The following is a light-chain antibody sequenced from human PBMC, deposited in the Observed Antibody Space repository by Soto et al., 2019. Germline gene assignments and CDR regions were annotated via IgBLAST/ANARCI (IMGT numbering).Light chain of an antibody. J-gene: IGLJ1*01. CDR2: EVT. Sequence: QSVLSQPASVSGSPGQTITISCTGTSTDVGVYNAVSWYQHHPGKTPKLIIYEVTHRPSGVSDRFSASKSGNTASLKISGLQAEDEADYYCNSFRVSHLYVFGTGTKVTVL. V-gene: IGLV2-14*01. CDR1: STDVGVYNA. CDR3: NSFRVSHLYV.